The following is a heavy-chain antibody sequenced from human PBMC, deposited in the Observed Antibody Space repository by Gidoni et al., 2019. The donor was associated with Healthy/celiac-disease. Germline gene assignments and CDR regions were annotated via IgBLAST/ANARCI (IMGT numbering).Heavy chain of an antibody. CDR3: ARVAGGNSDAFDI. D-gene: IGHD2-21*02. CDR2: IYYSGGT. Sequence: QVQLQESGPGLVKPSETLSLTCPVPGGSISSYYWSWIRQPPGQGLEWIGYIYYSGGTNYNPSLKSRVTISVDTSKNQFSLKLSSVTAADTAVYYCARVAGGNSDAFDIWGQGTMVTVSS. J-gene: IGHJ3*02. V-gene: IGHV4-59*01. CDR1: GGSISSYY.